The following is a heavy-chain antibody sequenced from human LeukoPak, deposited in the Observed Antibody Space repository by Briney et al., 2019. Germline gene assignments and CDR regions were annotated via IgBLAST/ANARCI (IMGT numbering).Heavy chain of an antibody. CDR3: AKQGYDILTGYPVGRDY. CDR1: GFTFSSYA. D-gene: IGHD3-9*01. J-gene: IGHJ4*02. CDR2: ISGSGGST. Sequence: GGSLRLSCAASGFTFSSYAMSWVRQAPGKGLEWVSAISGSGGSTYYADSVKGRFTISRDNSKNTLYLQMNSLRAEDTAVYYWAKQGYDILTGYPVGRDYWGQGTLVTVSS. V-gene: IGHV3-23*01.